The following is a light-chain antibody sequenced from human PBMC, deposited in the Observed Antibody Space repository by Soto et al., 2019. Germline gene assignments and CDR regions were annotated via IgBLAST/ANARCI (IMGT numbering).Light chain of an antibody. V-gene: IGKV1-27*01. CDR2: SAS. Sequence: DIQMTQSPSSMSASVGDRVTITCRASQGIRAYLGWYQKKPGKPPKLLIYSASNLQSGVPSRFSGSGSGTDFTLTISSLQPEDVATYYCQIYSSAPRPFGQGTRVEI. J-gene: IGKJ1*01. CDR3: QIYSSAPRP. CDR1: QGIRAY.